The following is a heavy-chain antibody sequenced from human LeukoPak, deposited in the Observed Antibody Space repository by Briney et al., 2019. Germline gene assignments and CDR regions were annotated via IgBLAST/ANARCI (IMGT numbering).Heavy chain of an antibody. CDR3: ARVTRELHHDY. CDR2: INAYNGNT. CDR1: GYSFTSYG. J-gene: IGHJ4*02. Sequence: GESLKISCKGSGYSFTSYGISWVRQAPGQGLEWMGWINAYNGNTNYAQKLQGRVTMTTDTSTSTAYMELRSLRSDDTAVYYCARVTRELHHDYWGQGTLVTVSS. D-gene: IGHD1-26*01. V-gene: IGHV1-18*01.